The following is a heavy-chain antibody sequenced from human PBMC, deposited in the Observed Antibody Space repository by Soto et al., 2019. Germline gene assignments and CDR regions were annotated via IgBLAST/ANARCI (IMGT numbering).Heavy chain of an antibody. CDR3: ARDRGDCSSVSCYGSFYYSMDV. CDR1: GFIVSSHY. Sequence: EVQLVEAGGGLIQPGGSLRLSCAASGFIVSSHYMSWVRQAPGKGLEWVSAIYSGGSIYYTDSVEGRFTISRDVSKNILYLQMNSLRADHTAVYYCARDRGDCSSVSCYGSFYYSMDVWGQGTTVIVS. J-gene: IGHJ6*02. D-gene: IGHD2-2*01. CDR2: IYSGGSI. V-gene: IGHV3-53*01.